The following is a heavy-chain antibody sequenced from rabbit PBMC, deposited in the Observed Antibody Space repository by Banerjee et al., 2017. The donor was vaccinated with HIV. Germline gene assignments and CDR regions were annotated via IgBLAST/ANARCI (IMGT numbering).Heavy chain of an antibody. D-gene: IGHD4-2*01. V-gene: IGHV1S43*01. CDR2: IATGSGST. CDR1: GFIFSDNYY. Sequence: QSLEESGGGLVQPGGSLKLSCKASGFIFSDNYYMCWVRQAPGKGLEWIACIATGSGSTYYASWAKGRFTISRSTSLNTVDLKMTSLTAADTATYFCARDASRTGLWGPGTLVTVS. J-gene: IGHJ4*01. CDR3: ARDASRTGL.